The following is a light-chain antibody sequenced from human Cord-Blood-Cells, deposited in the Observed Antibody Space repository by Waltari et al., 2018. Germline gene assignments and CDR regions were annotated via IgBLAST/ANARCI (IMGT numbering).Light chain of an antibody. V-gene: IGLV2-14*01. Sequence: QPALTPPASVSGSPGPPITISCTGTSNDVGGYNYVSWYHQHPGTAPKLMIYDVSTRPSGVSNRFSGSKSGNTASLTISGLQAENEADYYCSSYTSSSTVFGGGTKLTVL. CDR1: SNDVGGYNY. CDR3: SSYTSSSTV. CDR2: DVS. J-gene: IGLJ3*02.